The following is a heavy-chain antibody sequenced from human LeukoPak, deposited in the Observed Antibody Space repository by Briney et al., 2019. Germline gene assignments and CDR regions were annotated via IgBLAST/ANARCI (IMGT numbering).Heavy chain of an antibody. J-gene: IGHJ3*02. CDR1: GFSFTSSW. CDR3: VRDLSPVSDRNVWYDALDI. CDR2: ISGDESQK. Sequence: GGSLRLSCVASGFSFTSSWMTWVRQAPGKGLEWVANISGDESQKRYMDSVKGRFTISRDNAKNSLYLQLNSLRAEDTAIYYCVRDLSPVSDRNVWYDALDIWGQGTMVTVSS. V-gene: IGHV3-7*01. D-gene: IGHD1-1*01.